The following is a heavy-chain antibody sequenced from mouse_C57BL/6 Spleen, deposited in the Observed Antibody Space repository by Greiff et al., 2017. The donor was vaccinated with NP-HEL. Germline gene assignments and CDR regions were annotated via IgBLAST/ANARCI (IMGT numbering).Heavy chain of an antibody. V-gene: IGHV5-15*01. CDR2: ISNLACSI. CDR1: GFTFSDYG. Sequence: EVQGVESGGGLVQPGGSLKLSCAASGFTFSDYGMAWVRQAPRKGPEWVAFISNLACSIYYADTVTGRFTLSRENAKNTLYLEMSSLRSEDTAMYYCARHSKRAMDYWGQGTSVTVSS. D-gene: IGHD2-5*01. J-gene: IGHJ4*01. CDR3: ARHSKRAMDY.